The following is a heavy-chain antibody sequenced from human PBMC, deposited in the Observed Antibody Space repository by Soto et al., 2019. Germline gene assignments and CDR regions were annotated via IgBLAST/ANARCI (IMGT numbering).Heavy chain of an antibody. Sequence: GESLKISCKGSGYSFTSYWIGWVRQMPGKGLEWMGIIYPGDSDTRYSPSFQGQVTISADKSISTAYLQWSSLKASDTATYYCARLNPDNVVVPCDIQHGYWGQGTLITVSS. CDR1: GYSFTSYW. J-gene: IGHJ4*02. CDR2: IYPGDSDT. CDR3: ARLNPDNVVVPCDIQHGY. D-gene: IGHD2-2*01. V-gene: IGHV5-51*01.